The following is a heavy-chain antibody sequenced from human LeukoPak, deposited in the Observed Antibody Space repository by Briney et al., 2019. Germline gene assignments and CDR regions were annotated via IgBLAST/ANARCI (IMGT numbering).Heavy chain of an antibody. CDR3: ASRVYDSSGYYDFDY. V-gene: IGHV1-8*01. CDR2: MNPDSGNT. J-gene: IGHJ4*02. CDR1: GYTFTNYD. D-gene: IGHD3-22*01. Sequence: ASVKVSCKASGYTFTNYDINWVRQATGQGLEWMGWMNPDSGNTGYAQKFQGRVTMTRDTSISTAYMELSSLRSEDTAVYYCASRVYDSSGYYDFDYWGQGTLVTASS.